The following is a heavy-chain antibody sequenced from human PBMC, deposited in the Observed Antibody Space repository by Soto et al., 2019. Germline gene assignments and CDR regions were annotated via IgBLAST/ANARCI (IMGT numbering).Heavy chain of an antibody. V-gene: IGHV4-39*01. J-gene: IGHJ4*02. Sequence: QLQLQESGPGLVKPSETLSLTCSVSGGSISTSHNFWAWIRQPPGKGLELIGSIFYTGDTYNNPALNSRVTLSVDTSKNQFSLKLHSVTAADTAVYYCARYYGDYKNYFDYWGQGSLVTVSS. CDR1: GGSISTSHNF. D-gene: IGHD4-17*01. CDR2: IFYTGDT. CDR3: ARYYGDYKNYFDY.